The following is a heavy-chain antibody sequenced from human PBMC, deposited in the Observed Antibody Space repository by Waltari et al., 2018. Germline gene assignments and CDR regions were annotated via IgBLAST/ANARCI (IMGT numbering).Heavy chain of an antibody. J-gene: IGHJ2*01. V-gene: IGHV4-39*07. CDR1: GGSISSSSYY. CDR2: IYYSGST. Sequence: QLQLQESGPGLVKPSETLSLTCTVSGGSISSSSYYWGWIRQPPGKGLEWIGSIYYSGSTYYNPSLKSRVTISVDTSKNQFSLKLSSVTAADTAVYYCARGRHGDYYNWYFDLWGRGTLVTVSS. CDR3: ARGRHGDYYNWYFDL. D-gene: IGHD4-17*01.